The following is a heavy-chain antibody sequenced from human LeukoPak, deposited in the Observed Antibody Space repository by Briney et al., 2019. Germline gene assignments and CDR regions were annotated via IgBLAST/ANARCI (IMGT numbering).Heavy chain of an antibody. CDR2: IRYDGSNK. J-gene: IGHJ4*02. Sequence: GGSLRLXCAASGFTFSSYGMHWVRQAPGKELEWVAFIRYDGSNKYYADSVKGRFTISRDNSKNTLYLQMSSLRAEDTAVYYCARDTGPFDYWGQGTLVTVSS. CDR3: ARDTGPFDY. V-gene: IGHV3-30*02. CDR1: GFTFSSYG.